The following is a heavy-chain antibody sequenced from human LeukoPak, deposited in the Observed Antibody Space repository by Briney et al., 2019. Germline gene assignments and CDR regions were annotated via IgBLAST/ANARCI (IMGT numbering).Heavy chain of an antibody. CDR2: IYYSGST. D-gene: IGHD3-22*01. CDR3: ARDQGYYDSNGYPNYYYGMDV. J-gene: IGHJ6*02. CDR1: GGSISNYY. V-gene: IGHV4-59*06. Sequence: PSETLSLTCTVSGGSISNYYWSWIRQHPGKGLEWIGYIYYSGSTYYNPSLKSRVTISVDTSKNQFSLKLSSVTAADTAVYYCARDQGYYDSNGYPNYYYGMDVWGQGTTVTVSS.